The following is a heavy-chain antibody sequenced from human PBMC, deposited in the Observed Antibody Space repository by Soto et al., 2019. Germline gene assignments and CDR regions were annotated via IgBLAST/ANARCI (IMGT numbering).Heavy chain of an antibody. CDR3: VRRLPVSMIASYYYYMDV. CDR1: GGSISSYY. D-gene: IGHD3-22*01. V-gene: IGHV4-59*08. J-gene: IGHJ6*03. CDR2: IYYSGST. Sequence: SETLSLTCTVSGGSISSYYWSWIRQPPGKGLEWIGYIYYSGSTNYNPSLKSRVTISVDTSKNQFSLKLSSVTAADTAVYYCVRRLPVSMIASYYYYMDVWGKGTTVTVSS.